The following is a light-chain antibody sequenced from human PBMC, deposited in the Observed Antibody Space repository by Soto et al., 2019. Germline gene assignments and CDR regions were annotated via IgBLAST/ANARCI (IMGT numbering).Light chain of an antibody. J-gene: IGKJ1*01. CDR2: GAS. CDR3: QQYGSAPRT. CDR1: QSVSSSY. Sequence: EIVLTQSPGTLSLSPGERATLSCRASQSVSSSYLAWYQQKPGQDNRILIYGASSRATGIPDRFSGSGSGTDFTLTISSLEPEDFAVYYCQQYGSAPRTFGQGTKVDIK. V-gene: IGKV3-20*01.